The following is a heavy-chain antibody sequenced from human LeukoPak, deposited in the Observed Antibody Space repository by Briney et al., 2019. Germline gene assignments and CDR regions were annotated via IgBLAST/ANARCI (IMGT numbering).Heavy chain of an antibody. CDR3: TTNPIGGFDY. CDR1: GFTFSSYA. Sequence: GGSLRLSCAASGFTFSSYAMSWVRQAPGKGLEWVSVISGGDGSTYYADSVKGRFTISRDNSKNTLYLQMNSLRAEDTAMYYCTTNPIGGFDYWGQGTLVTVSS. CDR2: ISGGDGST. V-gene: IGHV3-23*01. J-gene: IGHJ4*02. D-gene: IGHD1-1*01.